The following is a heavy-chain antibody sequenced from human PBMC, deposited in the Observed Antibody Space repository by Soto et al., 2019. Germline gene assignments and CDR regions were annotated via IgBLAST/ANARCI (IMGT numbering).Heavy chain of an antibody. CDR3: AKDQYRFLEPTYGMDV. D-gene: IGHD3-3*01. V-gene: IGHV3-43*01. Sequence: GGSLRLSCAASGFTFDDYTMHWVRQAPGKGLEWVSLISWDGGGTYYADSVKGRFTISRDNSKNSLYLQMNSLRTEDTALYYCAKDQYRFLEPTYGMDVWGQGTTVTVSS. CDR1: GFTFDDYT. J-gene: IGHJ6*02. CDR2: ISWDGGGT.